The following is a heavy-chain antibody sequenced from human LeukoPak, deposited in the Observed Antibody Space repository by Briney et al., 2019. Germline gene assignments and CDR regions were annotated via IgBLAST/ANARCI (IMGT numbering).Heavy chain of an antibody. CDR1: GHSIINSFY. J-gene: IGHJ4*02. Sequence: SETLSLTCTVSGHSIINSFYWGWIRQPPGKGLEWIGSIYHTGATYYNPSLKSRVTISLDTSKNHFSLKLNSVTTADTAVYYCTRGAGWLIDYWGQGILVTVSS. CDR3: TRGAGWLIDY. D-gene: IGHD3-16*01. V-gene: IGHV4-38-2*02. CDR2: IYHTGAT.